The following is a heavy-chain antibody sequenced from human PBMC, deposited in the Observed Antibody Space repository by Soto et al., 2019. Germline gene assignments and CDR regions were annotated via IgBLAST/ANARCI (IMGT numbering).Heavy chain of an antibody. J-gene: IGHJ5*02. CDR1: GGSISSYY. D-gene: IGHD6-13*01. CDR2: IYYSGST. Sequence: QVQLQESGPGLVKPSETLSLTCTVSGGSISSYYWSWIRQPPGKGLEWIGYIYYSGSTNYNPSLKSRVTISVDTSKNQFSLKLSSVTAADTAVYYCARVRWSSSWYKKTDWFDPWGQGTLVTVSS. V-gene: IGHV4-59*01. CDR3: ARVRWSSSWYKKTDWFDP.